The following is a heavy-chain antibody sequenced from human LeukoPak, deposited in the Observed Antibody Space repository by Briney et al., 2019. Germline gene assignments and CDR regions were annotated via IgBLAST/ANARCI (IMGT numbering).Heavy chain of an antibody. CDR3: AEDSGSGNYSP. J-gene: IGHJ5*02. D-gene: IGHD3-10*01. CDR1: GFTFSIYD. Sequence: PGGSLRLSCAASGFTFSIYDMTWVRQAPGKGLEWVSAINSGGNTYYADSVKGRFTISRDNSKNTLYLQMNSLRAEDTAVYYCAEDSGSGNYSPWGQGTLVTVSS. CDR2: INSGGNT. V-gene: IGHV3-23*01.